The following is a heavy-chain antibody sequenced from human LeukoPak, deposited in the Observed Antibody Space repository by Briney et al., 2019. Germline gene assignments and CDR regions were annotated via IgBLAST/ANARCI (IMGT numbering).Heavy chain of an antibody. Sequence: SVKVSCKASGGTFSSYAISWVRQAPGQGLEWMGRIIPIFGTANYAQKFQGRVTITADKSTSTAYMELSSLRSEDTAAYYCAMGRSQRYHDNPWFDPWGQGTLVTVSS. J-gene: IGHJ5*02. CDR2: IIPIFGTA. CDR3: AMGRSQRYHDNPWFDP. CDR1: GGTFSSYA. V-gene: IGHV1-69*06. D-gene: IGHD1-14*01.